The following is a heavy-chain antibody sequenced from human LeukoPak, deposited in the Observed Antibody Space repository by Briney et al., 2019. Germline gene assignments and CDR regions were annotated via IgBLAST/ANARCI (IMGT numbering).Heavy chain of an antibody. V-gene: IGHV3-30*04. CDR2: ISFDGFNK. CDR1: GFTFSNYP. CDR3: ARSDTAIPFDY. D-gene: IGHD5-18*01. J-gene: IGHJ4*02. Sequence: GGSLRLSCAASGFTFSNYPMHWVRQAPGKGLEWVAVISFDGFNKYYADSVKGRFTIPRDNSKNTLYLQMNSLRAEDTAVYYCARSDTAIPFDYWGQGTLVTVSS.